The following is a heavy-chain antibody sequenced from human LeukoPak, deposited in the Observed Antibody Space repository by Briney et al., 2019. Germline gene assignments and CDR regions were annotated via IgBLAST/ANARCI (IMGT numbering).Heavy chain of an antibody. D-gene: IGHD3-22*01. J-gene: IGHJ2*01. CDR2: IYSGGST. V-gene: IGHV3-53*01. CDR3: ARDRSDSSGYHNWYFDL. Sequence: EGSLRLSCAASGFTVSSNYMSWVRQAPGKGLEWVSVIYSGGSTYYADSVKGRFTISRDNSKNTLYLQMNSLRAEDTAVYYCARDRSDSSGYHNWYFDLWGRGTLVTVSS. CDR1: GFTVSSNY.